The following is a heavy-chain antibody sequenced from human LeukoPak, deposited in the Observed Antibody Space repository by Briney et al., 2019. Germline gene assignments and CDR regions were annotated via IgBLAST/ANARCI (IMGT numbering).Heavy chain of an antibody. V-gene: IGHV3-73*01. D-gene: IGHD4-11*01. CDR1: GFTFSVSA. Sequence: GGSLRLSCAASGFTFSVSAIQWVRQASGKGLEWVGRITSKNNNYATAYSASVKGRFTISRDDSKNTAYLQMNSLKTEDTALYYCAKDQRLPKPKDAFDIWGQGTMVTVSS. CDR3: AKDQRLPKPKDAFDI. CDR2: ITSKNNNYAT. J-gene: IGHJ3*02.